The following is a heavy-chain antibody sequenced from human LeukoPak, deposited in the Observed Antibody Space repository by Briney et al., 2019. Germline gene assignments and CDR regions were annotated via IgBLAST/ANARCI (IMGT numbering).Heavy chain of an antibody. D-gene: IGHD3-9*01. CDR3: ASSQEVLRYFDWFPGAFDI. CDR2: ISYDGSNK. V-gene: IGHV3-30*03. J-gene: IGHJ3*02. CDR1: GFTFSSYG. Sequence: GGSLRLSCAASGFTFSSYGMHWVRQAPGKGLEWVAVISYDGSNKYYADSVKGRFTVSRDNSKNTLYLQMNSLRAEDTAVYYCASSQEVLRYFDWFPGAFDIWGQGTMVTVSS.